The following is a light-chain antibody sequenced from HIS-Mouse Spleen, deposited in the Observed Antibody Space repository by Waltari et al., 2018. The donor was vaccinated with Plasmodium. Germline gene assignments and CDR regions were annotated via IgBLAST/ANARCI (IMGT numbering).Light chain of an antibody. V-gene: IGKV1-39*01. CDR1: QSISSY. Sequence: DIQMTQSPSSLFASVGDRVTITCRASQSISSYLNWYQQKPGKAPKLLIYAASSLQSGVPSRFSGSGFGTDFTLTISSLQPEDFATYYCQQSYSTWTFGQGTKVEIK. CDR3: QQSYSTWT. J-gene: IGKJ1*01. CDR2: AAS.